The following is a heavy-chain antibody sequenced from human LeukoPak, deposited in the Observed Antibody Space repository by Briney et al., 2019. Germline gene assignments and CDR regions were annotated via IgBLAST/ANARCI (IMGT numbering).Heavy chain of an antibody. CDR3: ARSSGQAAAGPPPPYFDY. V-gene: IGHV3-30*14. J-gene: IGHJ4*02. CDR2: ISYDGSNK. Sequence: GGSLRLSCAASGFTFSSYAVHWVRQAPGKGLEWVAVISYDGSNKYYADSVKGRFTISRDNSKNTLYLQMNSLRAEDTAVYCCARSSGQAAAGPPPPYFDYWGQGTLVTVSS. D-gene: IGHD6-13*01. CDR1: GFTFSSYA.